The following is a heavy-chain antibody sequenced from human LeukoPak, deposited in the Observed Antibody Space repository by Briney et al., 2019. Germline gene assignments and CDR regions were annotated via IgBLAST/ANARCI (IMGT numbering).Heavy chain of an antibody. Sequence: SSETLSLTCTVSGGSISSYYWSWIRQPPGKGLEWIGYIYYSGSTNYNPSLKSRVTISVDTSKNQFSLKLSSVTAADTAVYFCARDKEILYPKGWFDPWGQGTLVTVSA. J-gene: IGHJ5*02. D-gene: IGHD2-8*01. CDR1: GGSISSYY. CDR3: ARDKEILYPKGWFDP. CDR2: IYYSGST. V-gene: IGHV4-59*01.